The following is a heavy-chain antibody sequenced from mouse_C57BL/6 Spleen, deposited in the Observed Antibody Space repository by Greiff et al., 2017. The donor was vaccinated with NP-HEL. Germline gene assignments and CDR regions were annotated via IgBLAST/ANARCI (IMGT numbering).Heavy chain of an antibody. CDR1: GYTFTSYW. CDR2: IYPGSGST. Sequence: QVQLQQPGAELVKPGASVKMSCKASGYTFTSYWITWVKQRPGQGLEWIGDIYPGSGSTNYNEKFKSKATLTVDTSSSTAYMQLSSLTSEDSAVYYCARGEIYYGNYDWYFDVWGTGTTVTVSS. CDR3: ARGEIYYGNYDWYFDV. J-gene: IGHJ1*03. V-gene: IGHV1-55*01. D-gene: IGHD2-1*01.